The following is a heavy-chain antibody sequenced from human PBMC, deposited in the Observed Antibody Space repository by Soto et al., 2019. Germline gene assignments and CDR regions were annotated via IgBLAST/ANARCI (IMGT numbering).Heavy chain of an antibody. CDR3: AKVKEGASDY. D-gene: IGHD1-26*01. CDR2: ISGSGERT. V-gene: IGHV3-23*01. J-gene: IGHJ4*02. CDR1: GFTFSSYA. Sequence: EVQLLESGGGLVQPGGSLRLSCAASGFTFSSYAMSWVRQAPGKGREWVSIISGSGERTYYADSVKGRFTISRDNSKNTLYLQMNSLRAEDTAVYYCAKVKEGASDYWGQGTLVTVSS.